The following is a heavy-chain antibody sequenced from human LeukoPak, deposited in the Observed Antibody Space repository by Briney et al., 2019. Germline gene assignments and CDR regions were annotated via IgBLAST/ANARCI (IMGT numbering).Heavy chain of an antibody. CDR1: GGSISSYY. CDR3: AGRKAVAGTVYYYYMDV. J-gene: IGHJ6*03. V-gene: IGHV4-59*01. CDR2: IYYSGST. Sequence: SETLSLTCTVSGGSISSYYWSWIRQPPGKGLEWIGYIYYSGSTNYNPSLKSRVTISVDTSKNQFSPKLSSVTAADTAVYYCAGRKAVAGTVYYYYMDVWGKGTTVTVSS. D-gene: IGHD6-19*01.